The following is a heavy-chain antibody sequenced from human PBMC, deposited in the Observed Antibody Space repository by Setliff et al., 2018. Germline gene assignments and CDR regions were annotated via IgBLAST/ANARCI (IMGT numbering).Heavy chain of an antibody. V-gene: IGHV5-51*01. CDR1: GYSFSTCW. Sequence: GESLKISCKGSGYSFSTCWIGWVRQMPGKGLEWMGIIYPGDSITRYSPSFQGQVTISVDKSINTAYLQWSSLRASDTAIYYCARTTGYRLEGDFDYWGQGTLVTVSS. D-gene: IGHD3-16*01. CDR2: IYPGDSIT. CDR3: ARTTGYRLEGDFDY. J-gene: IGHJ4*02.